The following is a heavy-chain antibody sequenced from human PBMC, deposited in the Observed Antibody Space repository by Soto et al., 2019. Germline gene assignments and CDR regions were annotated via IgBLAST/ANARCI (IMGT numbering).Heavy chain of an antibody. CDR3: ANLPPPLYFAS. J-gene: IGHJ4*02. Sequence: PGGSLRLSCAASGFTFSSYAMTWVREAPGKGLEWVSTISGSGGSTYYADSVKGRFTISRDNSKKTLYLQMNSLRAEDTAVYYWANLPPPLYFASGGRGTLVPVPS. V-gene: IGHV3-23*01. CDR2: ISGSGGST. CDR1: GFTFSSYA.